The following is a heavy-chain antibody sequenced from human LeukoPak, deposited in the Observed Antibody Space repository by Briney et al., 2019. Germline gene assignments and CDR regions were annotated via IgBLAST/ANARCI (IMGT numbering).Heavy chain of an antibody. Sequence: GGSLRLSCAASGFSFKDYYFSWIRQAPGKGLEWVSFINVNGGAMYYADFVKGPFTISRDNAKSSLYLEMNSLRVEDTAVYYCARGPRILVAGSYYFDYWGQGSLVTVSS. J-gene: IGHJ4*02. CDR1: GFSFKDYY. D-gene: IGHD2-15*01. V-gene: IGHV3-11*01. CDR2: INVNGGAM. CDR3: ARGPRILVAGSYYFDY.